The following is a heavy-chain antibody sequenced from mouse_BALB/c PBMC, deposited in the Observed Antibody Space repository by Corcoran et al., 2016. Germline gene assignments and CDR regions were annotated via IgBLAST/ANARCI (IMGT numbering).Heavy chain of an antibody. CDR1: GYTFTSYW. J-gene: IGHJ2*01. Sequence: QVQLQQSGAELAKPGASVKMYCKASGYTFTSYWMHWVKQRPGQGLEWIGYINPSTGYTEYNQKFKDKATLTADKSSSTAYMQLSSLTSEDSAVYYCARRWGNYFCDYWGQGTTLTVSS. V-gene: IGHV1-7*01. CDR2: INPSTGYT. D-gene: IGHD2-1*01. CDR3: ARRWGNYFCDY.